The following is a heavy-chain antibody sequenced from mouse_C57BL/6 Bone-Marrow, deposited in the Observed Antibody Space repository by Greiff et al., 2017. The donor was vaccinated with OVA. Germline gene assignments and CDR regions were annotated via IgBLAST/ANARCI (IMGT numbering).Heavy chain of an antibody. CDR1: GFTFSDYG. V-gene: IGHV5-17*01. Sequence: EVKLVESGGGLVKPGGSLKLSCAASGFTFSDYGMHWVRQAPEKGLEWVAYISSGSSTIYYADTVKGRFTISRDNAKNTLFLQMTSLRSEDTAMYYCGRRGFAYWGQGTLVTVSA. J-gene: IGHJ3*01. CDR2: ISSGSSTI. CDR3: GRRGFAY.